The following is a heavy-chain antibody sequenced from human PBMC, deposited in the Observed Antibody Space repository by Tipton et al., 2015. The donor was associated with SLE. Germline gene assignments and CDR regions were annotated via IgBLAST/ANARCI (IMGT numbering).Heavy chain of an antibody. J-gene: IGHJ3*02. V-gene: IGHV3-30*02. CDR3: ARLRGYCSGGSCYSGAFDI. CDR2: IRSDGSNK. Sequence: LRLSCAASGFTFSSYGMHWVRQAPGKGLEWVAFIRSDGSNKYYADSVKGRFTISRDNSKNTLYLQMNSLRAEDTAVYYCARLRGYCSGGSCYSGAFDIWGQGTMVTVSS. CDR1: GFTFSSYG. D-gene: IGHD2-15*01.